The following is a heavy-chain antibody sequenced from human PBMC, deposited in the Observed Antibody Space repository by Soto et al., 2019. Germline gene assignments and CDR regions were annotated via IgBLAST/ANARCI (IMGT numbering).Heavy chain of an antibody. J-gene: IGHJ4*02. CDR3: ARRHYGSGSYYDY. CDR1: GGSISSYY. V-gene: IGHV4-59*08. CDR2: IYYNGST. Sequence: SETLSLTCTVSGGSISSYYWSWIRQPPGKGLEWIGYIYYNGSTNYNPSLKSRVTISVDTSKNQFSLKLSSVTAADTAVYYCARRHYGSGSYYDYWGQGTLVTVSS. D-gene: IGHD3-10*01.